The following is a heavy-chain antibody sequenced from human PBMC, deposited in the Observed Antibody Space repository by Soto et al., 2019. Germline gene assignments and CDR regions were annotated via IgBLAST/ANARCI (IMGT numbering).Heavy chain of an antibody. CDR1: SGSFNGYY. CDR3: ATYYFDSSGYYPLFDY. D-gene: IGHD3-22*01. V-gene: IGHV4-34*01. CDR2: INHSGST. J-gene: IGHJ4*02. Sequence: PSETLSLTCAVYSGSFNGYYWSWIRQPPGKGLEWIGEINHSGSTNYNPSLKSRVTISVDTSKNQFSLKLSSVTAADTAVYYCATYYFDSSGYYPLFDYWGQGTLVTVSS.